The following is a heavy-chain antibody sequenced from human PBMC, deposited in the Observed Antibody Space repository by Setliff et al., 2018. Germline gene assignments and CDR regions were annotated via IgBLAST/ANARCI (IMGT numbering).Heavy chain of an antibody. V-gene: IGHV1-8*01. Sequence: ASVKVSCKASGYTFTSYDINWVRQATGQGLEWMGWMNPNSGNTGYAQXXQGRVTMTRNTSISTAYMELSSLRSEDTAVYYCARAGRAVVNAFDIWGQGTMVTVSS. CDR1: GYTFTSYD. D-gene: IGHD2-15*01. J-gene: IGHJ3*02. CDR2: MNPNSGNT. CDR3: ARAGRAVVNAFDI.